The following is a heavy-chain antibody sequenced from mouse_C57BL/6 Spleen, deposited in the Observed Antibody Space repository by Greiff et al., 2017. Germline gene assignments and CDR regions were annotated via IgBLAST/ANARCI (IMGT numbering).Heavy chain of an antibody. V-gene: IGHV1-52*01. CDR2: IDPSDSET. J-gene: IGHJ2*01. D-gene: IGHD2-1*01. Sequence: QVQLQQPGAELVRPGSSVKLSCKASGYTFTSYWMHWVKQRPIQGLEWIGNIDPSDSETHYNQKFKDKATLTVDKSSSTAYMHLSSLTSEDSAVYYCARFYYGNYDYFDYWGQGTTLTVSS. CDR1: GYTFTSYW. CDR3: ARFYYGNYDYFDY.